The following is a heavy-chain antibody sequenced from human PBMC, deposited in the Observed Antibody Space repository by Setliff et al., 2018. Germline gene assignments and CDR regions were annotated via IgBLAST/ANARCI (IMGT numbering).Heavy chain of an antibody. CDR3: ARDEMFSTSPRAD. V-gene: IGHV3-23*01. Sequence: HPGGSLRLSCVASGSSFRSYAMSWVRQAPGKGLEWVSTLSGSGVSTYYLDSVKGRFTISRDNSKNTLYLQMNSLRTEDTGVYYCARDEMFSTSPRADWGQGTQVTVSS. D-gene: IGHD2-2*01. CDR2: LSGSGVST. CDR1: GSSFRSYA. J-gene: IGHJ4*02.